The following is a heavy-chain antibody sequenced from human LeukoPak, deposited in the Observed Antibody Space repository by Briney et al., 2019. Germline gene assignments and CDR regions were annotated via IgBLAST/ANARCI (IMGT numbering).Heavy chain of an antibody. CDR2: IYTSGST. D-gene: IGHD3-9*01. Sequence: SETLSLTCTVSGGSISSYYWSWIRQPAGKGLEWIGRIYTSGSTNYNPSLKSRVTMSVDTPKNQFSLKLSSVTAADTAVYYCARALLDYDILTGYSHWGQGTLVTVSS. J-gene: IGHJ4*02. CDR1: GGSISSYY. V-gene: IGHV4-4*07. CDR3: ARALLDYDILTGYSH.